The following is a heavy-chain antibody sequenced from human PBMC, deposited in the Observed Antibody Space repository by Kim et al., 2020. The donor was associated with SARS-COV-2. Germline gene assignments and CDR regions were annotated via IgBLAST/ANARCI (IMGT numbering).Heavy chain of an antibody. D-gene: IGHD6-25*01. Sequence: ASVKVSCKASGYTFTNYVINWVRQAPGQGFEWMGWIDTKTGNPMYAQGFTGRFVFSLDTSVSTTYLQISSLKTEDTAVYYCVRWNNMGGSGWFDPWGQGTLVIVSS. V-gene: IGHV7-4-1*02. CDR1: GYTFTNYV. J-gene: IGHJ5*02. CDR3: VRWNNMGGSGWFDP. CDR2: IDTKTGNP.